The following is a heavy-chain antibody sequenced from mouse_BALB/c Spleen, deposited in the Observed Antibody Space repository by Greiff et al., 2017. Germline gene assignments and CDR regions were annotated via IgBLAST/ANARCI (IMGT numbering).Heavy chain of an antibody. CDR3: ARSTTVVADYFDY. D-gene: IGHD1-1*01. V-gene: IGHV1-9*01. CDR1: GYTFSSYW. CDR2: ILPGSGST. J-gene: IGHJ2*01. Sequence: QVHVKQSGAELMKPGASVKISCKATGYTFSSYWIEWVKQRPGHGLEWIGEILPGSGSTNYNEKFKGKATFTADTSSNTAYMQLSSLTSEDSAVYYCARSTTVVADYFDYWGQGTTLTVSS.